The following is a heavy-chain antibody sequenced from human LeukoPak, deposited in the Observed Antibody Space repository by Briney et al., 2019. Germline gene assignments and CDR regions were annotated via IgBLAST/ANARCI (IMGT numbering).Heavy chain of an antibody. J-gene: IGHJ4*02. CDR1: GFTFSSYG. D-gene: IGHD2-2*01. V-gene: IGHV3-30*18. CDR3: AKGPLRGTAAAIDY. CDR2: ISYDGRNI. Sequence: PGRSLRLSCAASGFTFSSYGMHWVRQAPGKGLEWVAVISYDGRNIHYPDSVKGRFTISRDISTDTLWLQMDSLRTEDTAVYYCAKGPLRGTAAAIDYWGQGTLVTVPS.